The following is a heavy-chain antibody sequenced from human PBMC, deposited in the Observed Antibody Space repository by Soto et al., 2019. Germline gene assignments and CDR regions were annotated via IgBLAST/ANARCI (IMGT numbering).Heavy chain of an antibody. CDR1: GGSIRSGGYY. Sequence: QVQLQESGPGLVKPSQTLSLTCTVSGGSIRSGGYYWSWIRQHPGKGLERIGYIYYSGSTYYNPSLKSRVTISVDTSKNQFSLKLSSVTAADTAVYYCARAVAADGTDYYYGLDVWGQGTTVTVSS. D-gene: IGHD6-13*01. CDR2: IYYSGST. V-gene: IGHV4-31*03. J-gene: IGHJ6*02. CDR3: ARAVAADGTDYYYGLDV.